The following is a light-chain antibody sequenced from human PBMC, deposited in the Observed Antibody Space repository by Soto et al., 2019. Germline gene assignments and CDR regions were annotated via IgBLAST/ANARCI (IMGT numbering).Light chain of an antibody. CDR1: QSVSSN. Sequence: EIVMTQSPATLSVSPGERATLSCRASQSVSSNLAWYQQRPGQAPRLLIYGTSTRATGVPARFGGSGSGTEFTLTISSLQSEDFAVYYCQQYTNWPRTFGQGTKVEIK. J-gene: IGKJ1*01. V-gene: IGKV3-15*01. CDR3: QQYTNWPRT. CDR2: GTS.